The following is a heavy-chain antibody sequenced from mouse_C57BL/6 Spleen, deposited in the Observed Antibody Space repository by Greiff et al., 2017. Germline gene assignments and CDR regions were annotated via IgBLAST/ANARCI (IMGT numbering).Heavy chain of an antibody. V-gene: IGHV1-52*01. CDR2: IDPSDSET. Sequence: QVHVKQPGAELVRPGSSVKLSCKASGYTFTSYWMHWVKQRPIQGLEWIGNIDPSDSETHYNQKFKDKATLTVDKSSSTAYMQLSSLTSEDSAVYYCASWDYYGSSYTWFAYWGQGTLVTVSA. CDR1: GYTFTSYW. J-gene: IGHJ3*01. CDR3: ASWDYYGSSYTWFAY. D-gene: IGHD1-1*01.